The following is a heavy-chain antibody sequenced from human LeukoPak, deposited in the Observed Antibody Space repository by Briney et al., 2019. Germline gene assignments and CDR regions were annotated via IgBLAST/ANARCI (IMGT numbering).Heavy chain of an antibody. Sequence: SETLSLTCTVSGGSISSGGYYWSWIRQHPGKGLEWIGYIYYSGSTYYNPSLKSRVTISVDTSKNQFSLKLSSATAADTAVYYCARSYYDILTGSEFDYWGQGTLVTVSS. CDR1: GGSISSGGYY. V-gene: IGHV4-31*03. J-gene: IGHJ4*02. CDR3: ARSYYDILTGSEFDY. CDR2: IYYSGST. D-gene: IGHD3-9*01.